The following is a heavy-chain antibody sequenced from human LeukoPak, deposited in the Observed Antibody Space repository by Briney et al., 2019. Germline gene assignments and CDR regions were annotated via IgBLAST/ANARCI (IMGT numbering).Heavy chain of an antibody. CDR3: ARDSNVLLWFGELNWFDP. V-gene: IGHV1-2*02. Sequence: ASVKVSCKASGYTFTGYYMHWVRQAPGQGLEWMGWINPNSGGTNYAQKFQGRVTMTRDTSISTAYMELSRLRSDDTAVYYCARDSNVLLWFGELNWFDPWGQGTLVTVSS. D-gene: IGHD3-10*01. CDR2: INPNSGGT. CDR1: GYTFTGYY. J-gene: IGHJ5*02.